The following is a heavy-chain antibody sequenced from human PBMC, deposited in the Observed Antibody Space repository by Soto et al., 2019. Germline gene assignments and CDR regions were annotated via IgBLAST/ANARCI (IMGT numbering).Heavy chain of an antibody. CDR1: GFTFSGSA. V-gene: IGHV3-73*01. CDR3: PSLPATTDRIY. D-gene: IGHD1-7*01. J-gene: IGHJ4*02. Sequence: EVQLVESGGGLVQPGGSLKLSCTASGFTFSGSAIHWVRQASGKGLEWVGRVRSKTNNHATAYAASVQGRFTISRDDSIDTAYRQMNSLKTEDPAVYYWPSLPATTDRIYWGQGTLVTVSS. CDR2: VRSKTNNHAT.